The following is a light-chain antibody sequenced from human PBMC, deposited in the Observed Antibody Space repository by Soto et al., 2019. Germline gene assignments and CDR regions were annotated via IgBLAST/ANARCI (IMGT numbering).Light chain of an antibody. J-gene: IGKJ2*01. V-gene: IGKV1-39*01. Sequence: IQMTQSPSSLSASVGDRVTITCRTSKRISTSLNWYQHKVGRAPKLLIYAASSLQTGVPSRFGGSGSGTDFTLTISSMQPEDFYCQPSYLTPRTFGQGTKLEIK. CDR3: QPSYLTPRT. CDR2: AAS. CDR1: KRISTS.